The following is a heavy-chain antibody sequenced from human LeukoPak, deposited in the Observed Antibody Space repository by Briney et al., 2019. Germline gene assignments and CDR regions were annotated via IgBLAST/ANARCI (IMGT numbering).Heavy chain of an antibody. CDR3: TRDEDFYSSSSDY. CDR1: EFSVGSNY. V-gene: IGHV3-66*01. Sequence: GGSLRLSCAASEFSVGSNYMTWVRQAPGKGLEWVSLIYSGGSTYYADSVKGRFTISRDNSKNTLYLQMNSLRAEDTAVYYYTRDEDFYSSSSDYWGQGTLVTVSS. CDR2: IYSGGST. D-gene: IGHD6-6*01. J-gene: IGHJ4*02.